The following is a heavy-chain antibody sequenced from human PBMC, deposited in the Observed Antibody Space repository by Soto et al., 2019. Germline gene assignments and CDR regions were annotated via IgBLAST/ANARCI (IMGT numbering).Heavy chain of an antibody. V-gene: IGHV3-7*03. CDR3: ARANYYDSSGYLPLNY. CDR2: IKQDGSEK. Sequence: PGRAVSLACAASGLNFRSYWMSGIHENPGNGLEWVANIKQDGSEKYYVDSVKGRFTISRDNAKNSLYLQMNSLRAEDTAVYYCARANYYDSSGYLPLNYWGQGTLVTGSA. D-gene: IGHD3-22*01. J-gene: IGHJ4*02. CDR1: GLNFRSYW.